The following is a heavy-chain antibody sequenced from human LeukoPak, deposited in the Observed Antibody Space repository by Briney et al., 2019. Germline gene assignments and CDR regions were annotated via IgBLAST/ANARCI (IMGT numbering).Heavy chain of an antibody. V-gene: IGHV1-3*01. CDR3: ARGGVAARRKWFDP. Sequence: GASVKVSCKASGYTFTSYAMHWVRQAPGQRLEWMGWINAGNGNTKYSQKFQGRVTITRDTSTSTAYMELRSLRSDDTAVYYCARGGVAARRKWFDPWGQGTLVTVSS. CDR2: INAGNGNT. CDR1: GYTFTSYA. D-gene: IGHD6-6*01. J-gene: IGHJ5*02.